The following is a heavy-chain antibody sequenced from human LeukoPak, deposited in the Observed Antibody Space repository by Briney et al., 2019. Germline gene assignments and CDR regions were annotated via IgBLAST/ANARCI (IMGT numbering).Heavy chain of an antibody. CDR1: GYTFTSYD. Sequence: GASVKVSCKASGYTFTSYDINRVRQATGQGLEWMGWMNPNSGNTGYAQKFQGRVTMTRNTSISTAYMELSSLRSEDTAVYYCARGLIAAAGILVYWGQGTLVTVSS. D-gene: IGHD6-13*01. V-gene: IGHV1-8*01. CDR2: MNPNSGNT. J-gene: IGHJ4*02. CDR3: ARGLIAAAGILVY.